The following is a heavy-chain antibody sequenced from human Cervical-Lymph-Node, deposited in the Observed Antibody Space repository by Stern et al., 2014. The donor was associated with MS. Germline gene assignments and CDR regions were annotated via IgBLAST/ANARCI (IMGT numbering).Heavy chain of an antibody. CDR3: AKDGGFADYNAGMDV. J-gene: IGHJ6*02. D-gene: IGHD3-16*01. CDR1: GFAFDDYA. CDR2: ITGNSGET. V-gene: IGHV3-9*01. Sequence: DVQLVESGGDLVQPGGSLRLSCVASGFAFDDYAMNWVRQGPGKGLEWVSSITGNSGETAYADYVKGRFTISRDNAKNSLYLQMNSLRPEDTALYYCAKDGGFADYNAGMDVWGQGTTVTVSS.